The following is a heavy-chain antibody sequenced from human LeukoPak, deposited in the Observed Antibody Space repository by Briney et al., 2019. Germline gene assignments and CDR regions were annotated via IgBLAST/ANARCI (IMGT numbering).Heavy chain of an antibody. D-gene: IGHD6-19*01. CDR1: GFTLSSYW. Sequence: GGSLRLSCAASGFTLSSYWMHWVRQAPGKGLVWVSRINSDGSSTSYADSVKGRFTISRDNAKNTLYLQMNSLRAEDTAVYYCARGRRLVRSGYYYYMDVWGKGTTVTISS. J-gene: IGHJ6*03. CDR2: INSDGSST. CDR3: ARGRRLVRSGYYYYMDV. V-gene: IGHV3-74*01.